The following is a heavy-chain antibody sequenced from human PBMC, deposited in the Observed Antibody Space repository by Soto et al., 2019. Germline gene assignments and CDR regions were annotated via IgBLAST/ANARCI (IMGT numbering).Heavy chain of an antibody. J-gene: IGHJ4*02. CDR3: AKAYCDILTGYFGNY. V-gene: IGHV3-23*01. D-gene: IGHD3-9*01. CDR2: MSNSGSRT. Sequence: VQLLESGGGLVQPGGSLRLPCAASGFTFSNYAMSWVRQAPGKGLEWVSGMSNSGSRTYYADSVKGRFIISKDISKSTLYLQLNSMNPEDTAVYDCAKAYCDILTGYFGNYWGQGTLVSVSS. CDR1: GFTFSNYA.